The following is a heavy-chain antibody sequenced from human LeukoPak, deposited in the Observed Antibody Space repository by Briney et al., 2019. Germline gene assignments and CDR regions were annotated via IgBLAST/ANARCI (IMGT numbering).Heavy chain of an antibody. Sequence: GGSLRLSCAASGFTFSDYYMSCIRQAPGKGLEWGSYISSSGSTIYYADSVKGGFTISRDNAKNSLYLQMNSLTAEDTAVYYCARRDILTGYLDWGQGTLVTVSS. V-gene: IGHV3-11*01. D-gene: IGHD3-9*01. J-gene: IGHJ1*01. CDR3: ARRDILTGYLD. CDR2: ISSSGSTI. CDR1: GFTFSDYY.